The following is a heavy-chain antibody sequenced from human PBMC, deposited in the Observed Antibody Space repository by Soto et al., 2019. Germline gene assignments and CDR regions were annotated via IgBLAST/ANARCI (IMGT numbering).Heavy chain of an antibody. D-gene: IGHD2-2*01. CDR1: GGTFSSYT. V-gene: IGHV1-69*08. J-gene: IGHJ4*02. CDR3: ARDPGDCSSTSCYVDY. CDR2: IIPILGIA. Sequence: QVQLVQSGAEVKKPGSSVKVSCKASGGTFSSYTISWVRQAPGQGLEWMGRIIPILGIANYAQKFQGRVTITADKSTSTAYMELSSLRSEDTAVYYCARDPGDCSSTSCYVDYWGQGTLVTVSS.